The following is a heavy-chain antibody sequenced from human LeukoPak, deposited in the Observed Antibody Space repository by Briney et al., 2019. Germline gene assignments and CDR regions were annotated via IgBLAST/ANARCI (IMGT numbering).Heavy chain of an antibody. Sequence: GGSLRLSCAASGFTFSSYWMSWVRQAPGKGLEWVANIKQDGSEKYYVDSVKGRFTISRDNAKNSLYLQMNSLRAEDTAVYYCARQFDYSDSSNDYWGQGTLVTVSS. J-gene: IGHJ4*02. D-gene: IGHD3-22*01. CDR3: ARQFDYSDSSNDY. CDR1: GFTFSSYW. CDR2: IKQDGSEK. V-gene: IGHV3-7*01.